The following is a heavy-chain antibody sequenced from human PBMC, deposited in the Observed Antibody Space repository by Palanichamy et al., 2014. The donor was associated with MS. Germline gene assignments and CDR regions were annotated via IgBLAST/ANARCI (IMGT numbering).Heavy chain of an antibody. CDR3: ARGKYYYDSSGYSDSPFDY. J-gene: IGHJ4*02. CDR1: GYTFTSYG. CDR2: ISAYNGNT. V-gene: IGHV1-18*01. Sequence: QVQLVQSGAEVKKPGASVKVSCKASGYTFTSYGINWVRQAPGQGLEWMGWISAYNGNTNYAQKLQGKVTMTTDTSTSTAYMEPRSLRSDDTAVYYCARGKYYYDSSGYSDSPFDYWGQGTLVTVSS. D-gene: IGHD3-22*01.